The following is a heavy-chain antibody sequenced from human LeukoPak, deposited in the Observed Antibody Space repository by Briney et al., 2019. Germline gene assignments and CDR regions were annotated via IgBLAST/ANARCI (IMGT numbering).Heavy chain of an antibody. D-gene: IGHD6-13*01. CDR3: AKASIAAAGILDY. Sequence: GGSLRLSCAVSGFTFSSYGMSWVRQAPGKGLEWVSAISGSGGSTYYADSVKGRFTISRDNSKNTLYLQMKSLRAEDTAVYYCAKASIAAAGILDYWGQGTLVTVSS. V-gene: IGHV3-23*01. CDR1: GFTFSSYG. CDR2: ISGSGGST. J-gene: IGHJ4*02.